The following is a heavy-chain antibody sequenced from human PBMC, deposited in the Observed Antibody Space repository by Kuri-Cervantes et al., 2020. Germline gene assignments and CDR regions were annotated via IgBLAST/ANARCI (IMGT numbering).Heavy chain of an antibody. CDR1: GGSISSSNW. J-gene: IGHJ5*02. CDR2: IYHSGST. Sequence: SETLSLTCAVSGGSISSSNWWSWVRQPPGKGLEWIGEIYHSGSTIYNPSLKSRVTVSIDKSKNHFSLKVSSVTAADTAVYYCARADYDILTGYLNWFDPWGQGTLVTVSS. CDR3: ARADYDILTGYLNWFDP. V-gene: IGHV4-4*02. D-gene: IGHD3-9*01.